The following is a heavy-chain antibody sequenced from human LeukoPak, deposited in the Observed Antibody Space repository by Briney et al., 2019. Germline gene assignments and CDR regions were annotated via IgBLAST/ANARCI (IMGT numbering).Heavy chain of an antibody. J-gene: IGHJ4*02. CDR2: ISSSSTYI. V-gene: IGHV3-21*04. Sequence: GGSLRLSCAASGFTFSSYSMNWVRQAPGKGLEWVSSISSSSTYIYSADSVKGRFTISRDNAKNSLYLQMNSLRAEDTALYYCAREKWEPRTIDYWGQGTLVTVSS. CDR3: AREKWEPRTIDY. CDR1: GFTFSSYS. D-gene: IGHD1-26*01.